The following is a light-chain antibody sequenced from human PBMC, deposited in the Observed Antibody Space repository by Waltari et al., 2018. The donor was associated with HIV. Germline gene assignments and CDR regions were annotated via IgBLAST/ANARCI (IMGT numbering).Light chain of an antibody. CDR1: QSISSW. Sequence: DIKMTQPPSTLSASVGDRVTITCRASQSISSWLAWYQQKPGKAPTLLIYKASRLVSAAPSTFSGSGAGKEFTLTISSLQPDDFATYYCQQYNSYSRTFGQGTKVEIK. CDR2: KAS. J-gene: IGKJ1*01. CDR3: QQYNSYSRT. V-gene: IGKV1-5*03.